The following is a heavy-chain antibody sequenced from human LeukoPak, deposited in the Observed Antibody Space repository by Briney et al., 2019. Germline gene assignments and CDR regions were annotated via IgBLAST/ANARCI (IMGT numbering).Heavy chain of an antibody. V-gene: IGHV3-23*01. J-gene: IGHJ3*02. D-gene: IGHD3-22*01. CDR3: AKDQSGNSQYYYDSSGSWGAFDI. CDR1: GFTFASHA. Sequence: GGSLRLSCAASGFTFASHAMSWVRQAPGKGLEWVSAIGANGVSTYYADSVKGRFTISRDNSMNTLYLQMSSLRPEDTAVYYCAKDQSGNSQYYYDSSGSWGAFDIWGQGTMVKVSS. CDR2: IGANGVST.